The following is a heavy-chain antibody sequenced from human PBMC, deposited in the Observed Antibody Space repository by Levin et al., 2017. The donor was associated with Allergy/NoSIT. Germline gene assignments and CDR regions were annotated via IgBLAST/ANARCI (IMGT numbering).Heavy chain of an antibody. Sequence: GESLKISCKASGYTFTSYGISWVRQAPGQGLEWMGWISAYNGNTNYAQKLQGRVTMTTDTSTSTAYMELRSLRSDDTAVYYCARDPAVYDSSGYYTHWGQGTLVTVSS. J-gene: IGHJ4*02. CDR1: GYTFTSYG. D-gene: IGHD3-22*01. CDR2: ISAYNGNT. V-gene: IGHV1-18*01. CDR3: ARDPAVYDSSGYYTH.